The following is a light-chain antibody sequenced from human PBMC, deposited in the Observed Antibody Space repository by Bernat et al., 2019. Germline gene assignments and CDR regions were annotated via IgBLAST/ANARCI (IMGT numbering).Light chain of an antibody. CDR2: AAS. J-gene: IGKJ1*01. CDR3: QQTYSTPWT. V-gene: IGKV1-39*01. Sequence: DIQMTQSPSSLSASVGDRVTITCRASQSISNYLNWYQQKPGKAPNFLIYAASSLADGVPSRFTGSGSGTEFTLTISSLQPEDSAAYYCQQTYSTPWTFGQGTKVEIK. CDR1: QSISNY.